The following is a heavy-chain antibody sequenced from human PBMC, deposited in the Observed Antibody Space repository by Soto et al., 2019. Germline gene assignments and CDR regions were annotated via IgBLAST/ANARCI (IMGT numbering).Heavy chain of an antibody. CDR3: ARDLIAVAGIPFDY. V-gene: IGHV1-2*02. CDR2: INPTSGGT. J-gene: IGHJ4*02. CDR1: GYTFTGYY. Sequence: QVQLVQSGAEVKKPGASVKVSCKASGYTFTGYYMHWVRQAPGQGLEWMGWINPTSGGTNYAQKFQGRVTMTRDTSISTAYMELSRLRSDDTAVYYCARDLIAVAGIPFDYGGQGTLVTVSS. D-gene: IGHD6-19*01.